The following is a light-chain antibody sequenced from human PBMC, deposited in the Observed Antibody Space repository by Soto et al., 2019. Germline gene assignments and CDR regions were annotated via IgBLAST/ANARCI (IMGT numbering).Light chain of an antibody. V-gene: IGKV3-15*01. CDR2: RAS. CDR1: QSVRDN. J-gene: IGKJ2*01. Sequence: EILLTQSPATLAVSPGEGATLSCRASQSVRDNLAWYQQKPGQAPTLLIYRASTRATGVPARFSGSGSGTEFTLTISSLQSEDVSVYFCQHYNFWPHTFGQGTKLEIK. CDR3: QHYNFWPHT.